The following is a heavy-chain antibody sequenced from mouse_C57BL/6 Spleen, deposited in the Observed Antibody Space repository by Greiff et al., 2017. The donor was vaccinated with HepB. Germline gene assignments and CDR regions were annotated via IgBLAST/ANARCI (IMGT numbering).Heavy chain of an antibody. Sequence: PAAAVDFSRYWMSWVRRAPGKGLEWIGEINPDSSTINYAPSLKDKFIISRDNAKNTLYLQMSKVRSEDTALYYCARFYYDYDGRGDYYAMDYWGQGTSVTVSS. CDR3: ARFYYDYDGRGDYYAMDY. J-gene: IGHJ4*01. CDR1: AVDFSRYW. CDR2: INPDSSTI. D-gene: IGHD2-4*01. V-gene: IGHV4-1*01.